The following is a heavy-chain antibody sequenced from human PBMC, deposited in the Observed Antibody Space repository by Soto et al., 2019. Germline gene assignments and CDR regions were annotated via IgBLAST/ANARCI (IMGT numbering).Heavy chain of an antibody. CDR2: ISGSGGST. D-gene: IGHD5-18*01. CDR3: AKGSEYTYGSIDY. CDR1: GFTFSSYV. V-gene: IGHV3-23*01. Sequence: EVQLLESGGGLVQPGGSLRLSCAASGFTFSSYVMSWVRQAPGEGLEWVSGISGSGGSTHYPDSVKGRFTISRDNSKNTLYLQMDSLRAEDTAVYYCAKGSEYTYGSIDYWGQGTLVTVSS. J-gene: IGHJ4*02.